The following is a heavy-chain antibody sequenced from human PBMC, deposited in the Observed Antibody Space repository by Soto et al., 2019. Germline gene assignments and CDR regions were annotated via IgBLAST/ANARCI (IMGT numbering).Heavy chain of an antibody. CDR1: GGSISSGGYY. J-gene: IGHJ3*02. CDR2: IYYSGST. D-gene: IGHD3-22*01. CDR3: ARNYYDSSGYNSDAFDI. Sequence: SETLSLTCTVSGGSISSGGYYWSWIRQHPGKGLEWIGYIYYSGSTYYNPSLKSRVTISVDTSKNQFSLKLSSVTAADTAVYYCARNYYDSSGYNSDAFDIWGQGTMVTVS. V-gene: IGHV4-31*03.